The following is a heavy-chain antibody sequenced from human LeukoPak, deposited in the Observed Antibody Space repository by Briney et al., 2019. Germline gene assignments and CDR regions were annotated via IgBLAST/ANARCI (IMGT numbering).Heavy chain of an antibody. Sequence: SGPTLVNPTQTLTLTCTFSGFSLSTSGMCASWIRQPPGKALEWLARIDWDDDKYYSTSLKTRLTISKDTSKNQVVLTMTNMDPVDTATYYCARILAYYYDSSGYYRYYYGMDVWGQGTTVTVSS. CDR2: IDWDDDK. D-gene: IGHD3-22*01. J-gene: IGHJ6*02. V-gene: IGHV2-70*11. CDR1: GFSLSTSGMC. CDR3: ARILAYYYDSSGYYRYYYGMDV.